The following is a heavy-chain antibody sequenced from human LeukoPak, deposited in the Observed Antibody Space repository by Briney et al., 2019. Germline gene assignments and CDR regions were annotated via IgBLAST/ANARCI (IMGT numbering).Heavy chain of an antibody. V-gene: IGHV3-23*01. Sequence: GGSLRLSCAASGSTFRDAAMTWVRQAPGKGLEWVSLISSSGANAYYADSVKGRSTISRDNSKNTLYLQMNNLRGEDTAEYYCAKDMELASWGQGTLVTVSS. CDR2: ISSSGANA. J-gene: IGHJ5*02. D-gene: IGHD1-26*01. CDR1: GSTFRDAA. CDR3: AKDMELAS.